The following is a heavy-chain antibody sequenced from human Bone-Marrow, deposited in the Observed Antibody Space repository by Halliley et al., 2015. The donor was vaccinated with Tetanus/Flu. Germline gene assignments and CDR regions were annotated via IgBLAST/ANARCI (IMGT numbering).Heavy chain of an antibody. CDR3: ARGQGYH. D-gene: IGHD2-2*01. CDR2: ISVRNGDT. CDR1: GYTFTSYG. Sequence: QLVQSGAEAKKPGTSVKVSCKASGYTFTSYGISWVRQVPGQGLQFMGWISVRNGDTEYAQKFQGRLTVTADTSTSTAYMELRSLRSDDTAVYYCARGQGYHWGQGTLVTVSS. J-gene: IGHJ4*02. V-gene: IGHV1-18*01.